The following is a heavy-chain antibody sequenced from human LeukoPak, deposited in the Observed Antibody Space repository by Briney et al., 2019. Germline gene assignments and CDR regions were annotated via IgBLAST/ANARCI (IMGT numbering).Heavy chain of an antibody. V-gene: IGHV1-46*01. D-gene: IGHD6-13*01. Sequence: ASVKVSCKASGYTFTGHYMHWVRQAPGQGLEWMGIINPSGGSTSYAQKFQGRVTMTRDMSTSTVYMELSSLRSEDTAVYYCAILRGQQQLVRAFDIWGQGTMVTVSS. CDR1: GYTFTGHY. J-gene: IGHJ3*02. CDR2: INPSGGST. CDR3: AILRGQQQLVRAFDI.